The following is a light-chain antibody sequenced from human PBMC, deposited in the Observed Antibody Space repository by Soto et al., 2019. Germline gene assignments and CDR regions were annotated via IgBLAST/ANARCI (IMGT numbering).Light chain of an antibody. J-gene: IGLJ1*01. V-gene: IGLV2-14*01. CDR2: DVS. Sequence: QSVLTQPVPVSGSPGQSITISRTRTSSDVGGYDYVSWYQQHPGKAPKLMIYDVSNRPSGVSDRFSGSKSGNTASLTISGLQAEDEADYYCSSYTSSSTLVFGTGTKVTVL. CDR1: SSDVGGYDY. CDR3: SSYTSSSTLV.